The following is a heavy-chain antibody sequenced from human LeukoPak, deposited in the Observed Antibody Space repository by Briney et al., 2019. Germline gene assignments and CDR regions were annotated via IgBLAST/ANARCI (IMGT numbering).Heavy chain of an antibody. J-gene: IGHJ5*02. D-gene: IGHD3-10*01. Sequence: PSETLSLTCTVSGGSISSGDYYWSWIRQPPGKGLEWIGYIYYSGSTYYNPSLKSRVTISVDTSKNQFSLKLSSVTAADTAVYYCASSRVDGYYYGSGTPNWFDPWGQGTLVTVSS. V-gene: IGHV4-30-4*01. CDR2: IYYSGST. CDR3: ASSRVDGYYYGSGTPNWFDP. CDR1: GGSISSGDYY.